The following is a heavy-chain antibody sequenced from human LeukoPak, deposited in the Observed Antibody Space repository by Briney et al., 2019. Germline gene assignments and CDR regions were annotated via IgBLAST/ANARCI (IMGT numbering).Heavy chain of an antibody. J-gene: IGHJ3*02. CDR3: ARSGGGYAVRGVIINAFDI. V-gene: IGHV4-39*07. D-gene: IGHD3-10*01. CDR1: GGSISSTNYF. CDR2: IYYSGST. Sequence: MSSETLSLTCTVSGGSISSTNYFWGCIRQPPGKGLEWIGSIYYSGSTYYNPSLKSRVTISVDTSKNQFSLKLSSVTAADTAVYYCARSGGGYAVRGVIINAFDIWGQGTMVTVSS.